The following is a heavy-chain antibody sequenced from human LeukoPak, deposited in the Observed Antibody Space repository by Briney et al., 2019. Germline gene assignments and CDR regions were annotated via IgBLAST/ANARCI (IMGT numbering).Heavy chain of an antibody. CDR3: ARHPLGRPGSSVYFDY. CDR1: GGSISSYY. CDR2: IYYSGST. J-gene: IGHJ4*02. D-gene: IGHD6-6*01. Sequence: SQTLSLTCTVSGGSISSYYWSWIRQPPGKGLEWIGYIYYSGSTNYNPSLKSRVTISVDTSKNQFSLKLSSVTAADTAVYYCARHPLGRPGSSVYFDYWGQGTLVTVSS. V-gene: IGHV4-59*08.